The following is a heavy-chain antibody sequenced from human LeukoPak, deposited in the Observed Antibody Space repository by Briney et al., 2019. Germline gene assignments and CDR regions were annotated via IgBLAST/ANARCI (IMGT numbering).Heavy chain of an antibody. V-gene: IGHV3-23*01. CDR1: GFTFSSYA. Sequence: GGSLRHSCAASGFTFSSYALTWVRQAPGKGLEWVSAISGTGGSTYYADFVKGRFTISKDNSKNTLYLQMNSLRAEDTAVYYCAKEHSSASAFDIWGQGTMVTVSS. CDR2: ISGTGGST. D-gene: IGHD6-19*01. J-gene: IGHJ3*02. CDR3: AKEHSSASAFDI.